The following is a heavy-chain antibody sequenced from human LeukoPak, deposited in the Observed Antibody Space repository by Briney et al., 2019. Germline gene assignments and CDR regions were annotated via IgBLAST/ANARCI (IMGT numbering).Heavy chain of an antibody. CDR2: LYTTGTT. CDR3: VRDGANWEEPNDAFDT. D-gene: IGHD1-26*01. Sequence: PSETLSLTCAVSGAPITSCYWSWVRQSAGKGLEWIGRLYTTGTTNYNPSLKSRVIMSGDSSKNQLSLTLTSVTAADTAVYHCVRDGANWEEPNDAFDTWGQGTLVTVSS. CDR1: GAPITSCY. V-gene: IGHV4-4*07. J-gene: IGHJ3*02.